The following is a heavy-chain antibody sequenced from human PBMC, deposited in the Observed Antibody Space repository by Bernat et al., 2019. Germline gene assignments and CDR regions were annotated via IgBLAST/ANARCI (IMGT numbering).Heavy chain of an antibody. D-gene: IGHD2-2*01. CDR2: ISGSGGST. Sequence: EVQLLESGGGLVQPGGSLRLSCAASGFTFSSYAMSWVRQAPGKGLEWVSAISGSGGSTYYADSVKGRFTISRDNSKNTLYLQMNSLRAEDTAVYYCARRKVVPAVAGGWFDPWGQGTLVTVSS. CDR1: GFTFSSYA. J-gene: IGHJ5*02. V-gene: IGHV3-23*01. CDR3: ARRKVVPAVAGGWFDP.